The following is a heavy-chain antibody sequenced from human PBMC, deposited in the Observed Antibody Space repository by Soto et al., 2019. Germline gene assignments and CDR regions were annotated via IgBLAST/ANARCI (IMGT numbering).Heavy chain of an antibody. J-gene: IGHJ6*02. CDR1: GLSVSTNF. CDR3: TRDAPGERPYYFYYYGMDV. V-gene: IGHV3-53*01. CDR2: NYSGGKT. Sequence: VESGGGLIQPGESLKLSCAASGLSVSTNFMSWVRQAPGKGLEWLAVNYSGGKTFYADSVKGRFTISKDNSKNTLSLQMNSLRAEDTAVYYCTRDAPGERPYYFYYYGMDVWGQGTTVTVSS.